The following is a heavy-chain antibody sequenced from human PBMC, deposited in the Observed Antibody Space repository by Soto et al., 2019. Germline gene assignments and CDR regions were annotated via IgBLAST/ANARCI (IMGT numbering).Heavy chain of an antibody. CDR1: GFTFSSYA. V-gene: IGHV3-23*01. Sequence: PGGSLRLSCAASGFTFSSYAMSWVRQAPGKGLEWVSAISGSGGSTYYADSVKGRFTISRDNSKNTLYLQMNSLRAEDTAVYYCAKFSDGSGWYNWFDPWGPGSLVTVSS. D-gene: IGHD3-10*01. J-gene: IGHJ5*02. CDR2: ISGSGGST. CDR3: AKFSDGSGWYNWFDP.